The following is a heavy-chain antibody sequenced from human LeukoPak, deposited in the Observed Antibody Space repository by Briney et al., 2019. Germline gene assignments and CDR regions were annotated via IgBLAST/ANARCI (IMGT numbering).Heavy chain of an antibody. J-gene: IGHJ6*03. CDR1: GFTFSSYW. CDR2: IKQDGSEK. Sequence: PGGSLILSCAASGFTFSSYWMSWVRQAPGKGLEWVANIKQDGSEKYYVDSVKGRFTISRDNAKNSLDLQMNSLRAEDTAVYYCASTYSSNYYYYYYVDVWGKGSTVTVSS. D-gene: IGHD6-13*01. CDR3: ASTYSSNYYYYYYVDV. V-gene: IGHV3-7*01.